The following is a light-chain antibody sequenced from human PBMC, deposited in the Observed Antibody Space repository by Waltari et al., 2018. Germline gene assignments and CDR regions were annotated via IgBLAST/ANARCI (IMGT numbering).Light chain of an antibody. CDR3: QHYVRLPAT. CDR1: QSVGTS. CDR2: GAS. J-gene: IGKJ1*01. Sequence: VLPQSPGTQSLSPGERATLACRASQSVGTSLAWYQQKPGQAPRLLIFGASRRATGIPDRFSGSGSGTDFSLTISRLEPEDFAVYYCQHYVRLPATFGQGTKVEI. V-gene: IGKV3-20*01.